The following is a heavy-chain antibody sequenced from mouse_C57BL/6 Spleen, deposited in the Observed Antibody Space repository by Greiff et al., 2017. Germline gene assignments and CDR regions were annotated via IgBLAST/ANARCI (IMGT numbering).Heavy chain of an antibody. D-gene: IGHD1-1*01. J-gene: IGHJ1*03. CDR2: INPSSGYT. CDR1: GYTFTSYW. V-gene: IGHV1-7*01. CDR3: ARGGLDYGRSHWYFDV. Sequence: QVHVKQSGAELAKPGASVKLSCKASGYTFTSYWMHWVKQRPGQGLEWIGYINPSSGYTKYNQKFKDKATLTADKSSSTAYMQLSSLTYEDSAVYSCARGGLDYGRSHWYFDVWGTGTTVTVSS.